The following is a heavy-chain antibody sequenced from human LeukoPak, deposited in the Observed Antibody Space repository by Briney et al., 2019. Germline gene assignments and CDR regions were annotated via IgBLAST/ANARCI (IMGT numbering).Heavy chain of an antibody. Sequence: PSETLSLTCTVSGGSISSSSYYWGWIRQPPGKGLEWIGSIYYSGSTYYNPSLKSRVTISVDTSKNQFSLKLSSVTAADTAVYYCARDGGLVATTSLDYWGQGTLVTVSS. D-gene: IGHD5-12*01. J-gene: IGHJ4*02. CDR3: ARDGGLVATTSLDY. V-gene: IGHV4-39*07. CDR2: IYYSGST. CDR1: GGSISSSSYY.